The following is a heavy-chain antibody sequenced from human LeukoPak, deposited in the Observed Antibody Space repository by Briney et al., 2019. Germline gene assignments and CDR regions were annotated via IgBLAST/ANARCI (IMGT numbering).Heavy chain of an antibody. Sequence: SETLSLTCTVSGGSVSSGSYYWSWIRQPPGKGLEWIGYIYYSGSTNYNPSLKSRVTISVDTSKNQFSQKLSSVTAADTAVYYRARGGYYYDSSGYPDPFDYWGQGTLVTVSS. CDR3: ARGGYYYDSSGYPDPFDY. J-gene: IGHJ4*02. V-gene: IGHV4-61*01. CDR2: IYYSGST. D-gene: IGHD3-22*01. CDR1: GGSVSSGSYY.